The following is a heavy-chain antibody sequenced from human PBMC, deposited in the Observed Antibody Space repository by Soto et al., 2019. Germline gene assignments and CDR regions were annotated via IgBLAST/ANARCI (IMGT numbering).Heavy chain of an antibody. Sequence: PGGSLRLSCAASGFTVSSNYMSWVRQAPGKGLEWVSVIYSGGSTYYADSVKGRFTISRDNSKNTLSLQMNSLRAEDTAVYYCARDRSGSLDYWCQGTLVTVSS. CDR1: GFTVSSNY. J-gene: IGHJ4*02. CDR3: ARDRSGSLDY. V-gene: IGHV3-53*01. D-gene: IGHD1-26*01. CDR2: IYSGGST.